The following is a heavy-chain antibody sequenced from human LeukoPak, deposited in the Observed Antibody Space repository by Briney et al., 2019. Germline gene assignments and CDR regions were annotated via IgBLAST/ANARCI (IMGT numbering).Heavy chain of an antibody. CDR2: INHSGST. J-gene: IGHJ5*02. D-gene: IGHD2-15*01. Sequence: SETLSLTGAVYGGSFSGYYWSWIRQPPGKGLEWIGEINHSGSTNYNPSLKSRVTISVDTSKNQFSLKLSSVTAADTAVYYCARLPDIVVEVAAHLGWFDPWGQGTLVTVSS. CDR1: GGSFSGYY. CDR3: ARLPDIVVEVAAHLGWFDP. V-gene: IGHV4-34*01.